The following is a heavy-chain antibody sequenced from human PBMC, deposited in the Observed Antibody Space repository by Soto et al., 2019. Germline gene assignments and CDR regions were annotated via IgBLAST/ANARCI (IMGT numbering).Heavy chain of an antibody. CDR2: ISGSGGTT. V-gene: IGHV3-23*01. CDR3: ANPPLPEANYTGMDV. J-gene: IGHJ6*02. Sequence: EVQLLESGGGLVQPGGSLRLSCAASGLTFDNYGMSWVRQAPGKGLEWVSAISGSGGTTFYADSVKGRFTISRDNSXXTLYLHMTSLSAEDTALYSCANPPLPEANYTGMDVWGQGTTVTVSS. CDR1: GLTFDNYG.